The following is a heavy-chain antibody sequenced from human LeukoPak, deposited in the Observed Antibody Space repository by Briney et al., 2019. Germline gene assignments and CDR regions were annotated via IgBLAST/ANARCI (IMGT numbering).Heavy chain of an antibody. J-gene: IGHJ3*02. D-gene: IGHD4/OR15-4a*01. Sequence: GGSLRLPCAASGFTFSSYEMNWVRQAPGKGLEWASYISSSGSTIYYADSVKGRFTISRDNAKNSLYLQMNSLRAEDTAVYYCARANEVGAFDIWGQGTMVTVSS. CDR1: GFTFSSYE. V-gene: IGHV3-48*03. CDR3: ARANEVGAFDI. CDR2: ISSSGSTI.